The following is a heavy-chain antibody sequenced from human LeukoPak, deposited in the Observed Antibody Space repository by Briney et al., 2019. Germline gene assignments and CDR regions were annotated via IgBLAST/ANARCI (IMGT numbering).Heavy chain of an antibody. D-gene: IGHD3-10*01. Sequence: GGSRRLSCVASGFTFSDHYMTWIRQAPGKGLERVSYIQGNGNPIYYADSVKGRFTISRDNAKNSLYLQMNSLRAEDTAVYYCARGHYGLDYWGQGTLVTVSS. CDR2: IQGNGNPI. V-gene: IGHV3-11*04. CDR3: ARGHYGLDY. J-gene: IGHJ4*02. CDR1: GFTFSDHY.